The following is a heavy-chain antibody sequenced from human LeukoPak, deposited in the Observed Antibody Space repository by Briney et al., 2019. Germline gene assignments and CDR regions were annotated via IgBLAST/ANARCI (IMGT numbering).Heavy chain of an antibody. CDR2: ISGDGGST. J-gene: IGHJ4*02. D-gene: IGHD5-24*01. CDR1: GFTFLEHA. Sequence: GGSLTLTLAASGFTFLEHALHWVRQAPGKGLEWVSLISGDGGSTYYVVSVKGRFTISRDNSKNSLYLHMNSLTTEDTALHYCAKDYVRDGYKYKVFEYWGRGTLVTVSS. CDR3: AKDYVRDGYKYKVFEY. V-gene: IGHV3-43*02.